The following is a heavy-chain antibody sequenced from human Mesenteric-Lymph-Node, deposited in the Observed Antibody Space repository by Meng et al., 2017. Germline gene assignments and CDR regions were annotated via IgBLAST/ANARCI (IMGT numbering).Heavy chain of an antibody. J-gene: IGHJ4*02. CDR3: VGGRGDLGDCEDFDY. CDR1: GFTFSTYW. D-gene: IGHD2-21*02. V-gene: IGHV3-7*01. CDR2: IKEDGSQK. Sequence: GESLKISCTASGFTFSTYWMIWVRQAPGKGLEWVANIKEDGSQKYYVDSVKGRFTISRDNAKNSMYLQMDSLRVEDTAVYYCVGGRGDLGDCEDFDYWGQGTLVTVSS.